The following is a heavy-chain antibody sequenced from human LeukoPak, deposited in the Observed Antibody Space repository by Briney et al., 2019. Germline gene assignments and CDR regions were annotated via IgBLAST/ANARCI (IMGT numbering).Heavy chain of an antibody. CDR1: GFTVSNHF. CDR2: IGPNGAST. D-gene: IGHD3-9*01. V-gene: IGHV3-64D*06. J-gene: IGHJ4*02. Sequence: PGGSLRLSCSTSGFTVSNHFTQWVRQAPGKGLEYVSSIGPNGASTLYADSVKGRFTISRDNSKNALYLQLTSLRLEDTALYYCVKDLTGTWSFDYWGQGTLVTVSS. CDR3: VKDLTGTWSFDY.